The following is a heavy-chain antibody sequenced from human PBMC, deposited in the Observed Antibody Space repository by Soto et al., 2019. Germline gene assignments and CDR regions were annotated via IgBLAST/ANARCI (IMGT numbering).Heavy chain of an antibody. CDR3: ARAVINGMTTVTFTFDY. D-gene: IGHD4-17*01. V-gene: IGHV3-33*01. J-gene: IGHJ4*02. Sequence: QVQLVESGGGVVQPGRSLRLSCAASGFTFSSYGMHWVRQAPGKGLEWVAVIWYDGSNKYYADSVKGRFTISRDNSKNTLYLQMNSLRAEDTAVYYCARAVINGMTTVTFTFDYWGQGTLVTVSS. CDR1: GFTFSSYG. CDR2: IWYDGSNK.